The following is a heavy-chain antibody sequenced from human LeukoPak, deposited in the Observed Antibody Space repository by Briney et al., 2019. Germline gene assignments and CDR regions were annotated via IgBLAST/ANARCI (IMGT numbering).Heavy chain of an antibody. D-gene: IGHD1-1*01. CDR3: ARAIRL. CDR2: ITGISDI. J-gene: IGHJ4*02. CDR1: GFTFSDYS. V-gene: IGHV3-69-1*02. Sequence: PGGSLRLSCTASGFTFSDYSVNWVRQAPGKGLEWVSCITGISDIYYAESVKGRFTISRDNAKNSVYLQMNSLRAEDTGIYYCARAIRLWGQGTLVTVSS.